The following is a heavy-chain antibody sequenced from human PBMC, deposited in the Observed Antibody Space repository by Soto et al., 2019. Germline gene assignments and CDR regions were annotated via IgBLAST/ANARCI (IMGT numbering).Heavy chain of an antibody. J-gene: IGHJ4*02. D-gene: IGHD3-22*01. CDR3: ATSPDYYDSSGYYYVFDY. V-gene: IGHV3-23*01. CDR1: GFTFSSYA. Sequence: PGGSLRLSCAASGFTFSSYAMSWVRQAPGKGLEWVSAISGSGGSTYYADSVKGRFTISRDNSKNTLYLQMNSLRAEDTAVYYCATSPDYYDSSGYYYVFDYWGQGTLVTVS. CDR2: ISGSGGST.